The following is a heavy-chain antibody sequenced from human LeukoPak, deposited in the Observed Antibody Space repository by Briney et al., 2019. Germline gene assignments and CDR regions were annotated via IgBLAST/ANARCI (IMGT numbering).Heavy chain of an antibody. CDR3: AREYSGRCIHAFHS. J-gene: IGHJ3*02. CDR1: GFTFSSYG. Sequence: GGSLRLSCAASGFTFSSYGMHWVRQAPGKGLEWVAFIQYDVSSEYYADSVKGRFTVSRDNSKNTLYLQMNSLIAEDTAVYYCAREYSGRCIHAFHSWGQGTTVTVSS. CDR2: IQYDVSSE. D-gene: IGHD6-13*01. V-gene: IGHV3-30*02.